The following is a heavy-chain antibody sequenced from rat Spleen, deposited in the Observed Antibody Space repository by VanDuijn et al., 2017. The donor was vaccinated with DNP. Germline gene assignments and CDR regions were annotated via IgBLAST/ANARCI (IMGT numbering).Heavy chain of an antibody. J-gene: IGHJ2*01. CDR3: AGRPPPTRGPFDY. V-gene: IGHV5S13*01. Sequence: EVQLVESGGGLVQPGRSLKLSCAPSGFTFSNCGMAWVRQAPTKGLEWVASSNTGGGNTYYRDSVKGRFIISRNNAKSTLYLQMDSLRSDDTATYYCAGRPPPTRGPFDYWGQGIMVTVSS. D-gene: IGHD1-4*01. CDR2: SNTGGGNT. CDR1: GFTFSNCG.